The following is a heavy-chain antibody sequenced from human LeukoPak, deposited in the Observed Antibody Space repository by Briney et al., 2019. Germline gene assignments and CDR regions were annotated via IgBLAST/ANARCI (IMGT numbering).Heavy chain of an antibody. Sequence: GGSLRLSCAVSGITLSNYGMSWVRQAPGKGLEWVAGISDSGGSTNYADSVKGRYTISRDNPKNTLYLQMNSLRAEDTAVYFCAKRGVVIRVILVGFHKEAYYFDSWGQGALVTVSS. J-gene: IGHJ4*02. V-gene: IGHV3-23*01. CDR1: GITLSNYG. D-gene: IGHD3-22*01. CDR2: ISDSGGST. CDR3: AKRGVVIRVILVGFHKEAYYFDS.